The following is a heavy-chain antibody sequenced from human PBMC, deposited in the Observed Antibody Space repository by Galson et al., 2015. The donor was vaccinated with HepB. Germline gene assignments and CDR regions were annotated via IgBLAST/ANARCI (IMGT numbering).Heavy chain of an antibody. D-gene: IGHD2-2*02. J-gene: IGHJ6*03. Sequence: LSLTCTVSGGSISSGDYYWSWIRQPPGKGLEWIGYIYYSGSTYYNPSLKSRVTISVDTSKNQFSLKLSSVTAADTAVYYCASYCSSTSCYRGEHPDGLGYYYYMDVWGKGTTVTVSS. CDR2: IYYSGST. V-gene: IGHV4-30-4*01. CDR3: ASYCSSTSCYRGEHPDGLGYYYYMDV. CDR1: GGSISSGDYY.